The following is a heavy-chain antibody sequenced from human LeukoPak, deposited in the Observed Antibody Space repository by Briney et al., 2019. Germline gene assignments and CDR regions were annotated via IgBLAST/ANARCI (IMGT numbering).Heavy chain of an antibody. D-gene: IGHD4-23*01. CDR1: GGSISSGTYY. Sequence: SETLSLTCTVSGGSISSGTYYWSWIRQPAGKGLEWIGRIYTSGSTNYNPSLKSRVTISVDTSKNQFSLKLSSVTAADTAVYYCARNPGGNSGYYFDYWGQGTLVTVSS. J-gene: IGHJ4*02. CDR2: IYTSGST. V-gene: IGHV4-61*02. CDR3: ARNPGGNSGYYFDY.